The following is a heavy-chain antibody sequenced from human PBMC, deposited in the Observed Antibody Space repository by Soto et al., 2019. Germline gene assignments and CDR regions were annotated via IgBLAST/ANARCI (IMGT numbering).Heavy chain of an antibody. Sequence: ASVACRFNLYIYGISWSRQAPGKGLQWVAQILYDGSKKHYADSVRGRFTITRDNSKNTVYLQMDSLRVDGTAMYYCERDLALRADYCGEGTLVSVSS. D-gene: IGHD3-16*01. CDR3: ERDLALRADY. J-gene: IGHJ4*02. CDR2: ILYDGSKK. CDR1: RFNLYIYG. V-gene: IGHV3-30*02.